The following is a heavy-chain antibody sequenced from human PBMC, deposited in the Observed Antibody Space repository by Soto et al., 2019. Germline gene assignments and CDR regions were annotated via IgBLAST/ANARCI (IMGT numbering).Heavy chain of an antibody. V-gene: IGHV4-39*01. D-gene: IGHD1-20*01. Sequence: QLQLQESSRGLVKPSETLSLTCTVSGGSISRSSYYWGWIRQPPGKGLEWIGNIYYSGNTYYNPSLQSRVTISVDTSKNQFSLKLTSATDADTAVYYCARRITRPERFDYWGQGALVTVSS. CDR1: GGSISRSSYY. CDR2: IYYSGNT. CDR3: ARRITRPERFDY. J-gene: IGHJ4*02.